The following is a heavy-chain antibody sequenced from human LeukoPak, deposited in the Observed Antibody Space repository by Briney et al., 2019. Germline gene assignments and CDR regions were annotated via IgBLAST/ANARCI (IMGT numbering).Heavy chain of an antibody. CDR2: IKQDESEK. CDR3: ARALDSSSSRYQAFEY. CDR1: GFSLRNYW. J-gene: IGHJ4*02. D-gene: IGHD2-2*01. Sequence: PGGSLRLSCVASGFSLRNYWMSWVRQAPGKGLKWVANIKQDESEKYYMDSVKGRFTIARDNAKNSLYLQMNSLRAEDTAVYYCARALDSSSSRYQAFEYWGQGTLVTVSS. V-gene: IGHV3-7*01.